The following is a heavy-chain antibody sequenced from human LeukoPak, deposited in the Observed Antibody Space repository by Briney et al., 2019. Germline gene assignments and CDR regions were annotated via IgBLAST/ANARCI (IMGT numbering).Heavy chain of an antibody. D-gene: IGHD6-25*01. CDR2: IIPIFGTA. V-gene: IGHV1-69*13. CDR3: ARASGFNWFDP. CDR1: GGTFSSYA. J-gene: IGHJ5*02. Sequence: RASLKVSCKASGGTFSSYAISWVRQAPGQGLGWMGGIIPIFGTANYAQKVQGRVTITPDESTSTAYMELSSLRSEDTAVYYCARASGFNWFDPWGQGTLVTVSS.